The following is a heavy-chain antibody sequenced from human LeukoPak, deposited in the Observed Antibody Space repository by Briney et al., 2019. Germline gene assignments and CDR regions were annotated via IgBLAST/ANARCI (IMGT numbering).Heavy chain of an antibody. V-gene: IGHV1-69*05. J-gene: IGHJ5*02. Sequence: PVKVSCKTSGGTFNNSAISWVRQAPGQGLEWLGGIMPLFGTAGYAQKFQGRVTITKDESTRTVYLELTSLTSDDTAVYYCARDVHGDYGSGWFDPWGQGTLVSVSS. D-gene: IGHD4-17*01. CDR2: IMPLFGTA. CDR3: ARDVHGDYGSGWFDP. CDR1: GGTFNNSA.